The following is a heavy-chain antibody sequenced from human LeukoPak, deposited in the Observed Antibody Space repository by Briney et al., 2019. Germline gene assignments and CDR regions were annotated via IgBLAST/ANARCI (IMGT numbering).Heavy chain of an antibody. D-gene: IGHD6-13*01. CDR1: GYTFTSYG. Sequence: ASVTVYCKASGYTFTSYGISWVRQAPGQGLEWMGWISAYNGNTNYAQKLQGRVTMTTDTSTSTAYMELRSLRSDDTAVYYCARGSLAAAGKGGFDPWGQGTLVTVSS. V-gene: IGHV1-18*01. J-gene: IGHJ5*02. CDR3: ARGSLAAAGKGGFDP. CDR2: ISAYNGNT.